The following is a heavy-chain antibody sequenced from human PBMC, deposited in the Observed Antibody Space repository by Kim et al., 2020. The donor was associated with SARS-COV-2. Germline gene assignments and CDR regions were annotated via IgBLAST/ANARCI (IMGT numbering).Heavy chain of an antibody. CDR3: AREYSTTTVPLSF. Sequence: ASVKVSCKASGYGLTGYGLNWVRQATGQVLEWRGWINTNTGNPTYAQGFAGRFVFSLDTPVNMAYLQTNSLKPEATAVYSCAREYSTTTVPLSFWGQG. CDR1: GYGLTGYG. CDR2: INTNTGNP. V-gene: IGHV7-4-1*04. D-gene: IGHD4-17*01. J-gene: IGHJ4*02.